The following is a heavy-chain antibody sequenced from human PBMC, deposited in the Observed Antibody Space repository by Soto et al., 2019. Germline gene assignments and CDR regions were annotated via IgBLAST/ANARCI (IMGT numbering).Heavy chain of an antibody. CDR3: ARRRVIAATRFHYYYLVDV. J-gene: IGHJ6*02. Sequence: QVTLKESGPVLVKPTETLTLTCTVSGFSLSQTGMGVSWIRQPPGKALEWLGHIFSNDEASYGTSLRSRLTTSKDDSKSQVVLIMTNMDPVDTATYYCARRRVIAATRFHYYYLVDVWGQGTTVTVSS. D-gene: IGHD2-15*01. CDR1: GFSLSQTGMG. CDR2: IFSNDEA. V-gene: IGHV2-26*01.